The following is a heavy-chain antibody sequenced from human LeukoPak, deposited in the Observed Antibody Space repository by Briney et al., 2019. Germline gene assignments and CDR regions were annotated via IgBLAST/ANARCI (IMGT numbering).Heavy chain of an antibody. Sequence: SETLSLTCTVSGGSISSYSWSWIRQPAGKGLEWIGRIYTSGSTNCNPSLKSRVTVSVDASKNQFSLKLSSVTAADTAVYYCARDSSGGWYYFDYWGQGTLVTVSS. V-gene: IGHV4-4*07. J-gene: IGHJ4*02. D-gene: IGHD6-19*01. CDR2: IYTSGST. CDR3: ARDSSGGWYYFDY. CDR1: GGSISSYS.